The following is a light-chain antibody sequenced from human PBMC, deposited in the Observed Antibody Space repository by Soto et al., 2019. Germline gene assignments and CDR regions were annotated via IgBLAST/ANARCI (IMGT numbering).Light chain of an antibody. V-gene: IGLV2-8*01. CDR3: SSYAGSNNWV. CDR2: EVN. Sequence: QSALTQPPSASGSLGQSVTISCTGTSSDVGGYKYVSWYQQHPGKAPKVMIYEVNKRPSGVPDRFSGSKSGNTASLTVSGLQAEDEADYYCSSYAGSNNWVFGGGTKLPVL. CDR1: SSDVGGYKY. J-gene: IGLJ3*02.